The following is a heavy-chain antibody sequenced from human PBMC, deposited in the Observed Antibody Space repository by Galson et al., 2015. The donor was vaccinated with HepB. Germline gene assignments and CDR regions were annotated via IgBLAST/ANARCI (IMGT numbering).Heavy chain of an antibody. V-gene: IGHV3-30-3*01. Sequence: SLRLSCAASGFTFSSYAMHWVRQAPGKGLEWVAVISYDGSNKYYADSVKGRFTISRDNSKNTLYLQMNSLRAGDTAVYYCARPPIRMVYVTTGPFDYWGQGTLVTVSS. J-gene: IGHJ4*02. CDR2: ISYDGSNK. D-gene: IGHD2-8*01. CDR1: GFTFSSYA. CDR3: ARPPIRMVYVTTGPFDY.